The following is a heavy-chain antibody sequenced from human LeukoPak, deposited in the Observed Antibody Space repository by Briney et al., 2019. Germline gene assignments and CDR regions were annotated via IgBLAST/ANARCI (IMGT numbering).Heavy chain of an antibody. Sequence: ASQTLSLTCAISGDSVSSNSAAWNWIRQSPSRGLEWLGRTYYRSKWYNDYAVSVKSRITINPDTSKNQFSLQLNSVTPEDTAVYYCARDMVLWSGEPRNWFDPWGQGTLVTVSS. CDR1: GDSVSSNSAA. CDR2: TYYRSKWYN. J-gene: IGHJ5*02. D-gene: IGHD3-10*01. V-gene: IGHV6-1*01. CDR3: ARDMVLWSGEPRNWFDP.